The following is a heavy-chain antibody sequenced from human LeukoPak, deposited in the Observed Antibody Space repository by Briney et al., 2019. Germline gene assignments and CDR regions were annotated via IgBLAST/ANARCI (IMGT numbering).Heavy chain of an antibody. Sequence: ASVHVSRLACLYTLPGYYMHWVGQAPARGVEGMGWINPNSGGTNYAQKFQGRVTMTRDTSISTAYMDLSRLTSDDTAVYYCARGGAKGYNYFDYWGQGTLVTVSS. CDR2: INPNSGGT. CDR3: ARGGAKGYNYFDY. D-gene: IGHD5-24*01. J-gene: IGHJ4*02. CDR1: LYTLPGYY. V-gene: IGHV1-2*02.